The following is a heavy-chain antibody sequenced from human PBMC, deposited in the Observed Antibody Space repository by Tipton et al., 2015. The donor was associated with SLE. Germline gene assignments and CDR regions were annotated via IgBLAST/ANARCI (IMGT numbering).Heavy chain of an antibody. J-gene: IGHJ4*02. V-gene: IGHV4-59*01. CDR3: ARERQPYFDY. CDR2: IYYSGST. Sequence: TLSLTCTVSGGSISSYYWSWIRQPPGKGLEWIGYIYYSGSTNYNPSLKSRVTISVDTSKNQFSLKLSSVTAADTAVYYCARERQPYFDYWGQGTLVTVSS. D-gene: IGHD6-13*01. CDR1: GGSISSYY.